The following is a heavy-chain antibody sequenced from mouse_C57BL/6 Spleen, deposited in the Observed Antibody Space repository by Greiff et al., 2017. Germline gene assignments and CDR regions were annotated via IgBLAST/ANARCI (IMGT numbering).Heavy chain of an antibody. CDR3: ASGGKGMVTTAGYFDY. D-gene: IGHD2-2*01. Sequence: VQLQQPGAELVKPGASVKLSCKASGYTFTSYWMHWVKQRPGRGLEWIGRIDPNSGGTKYNEKFKSKATLTVDKPSSTAYMQLSSLPSEDSAVYYCASGGKGMVTTAGYFDYWGQGTTLTVSS. J-gene: IGHJ2*01. V-gene: IGHV1-72*01. CDR2: IDPNSGGT. CDR1: GYTFTSYW.